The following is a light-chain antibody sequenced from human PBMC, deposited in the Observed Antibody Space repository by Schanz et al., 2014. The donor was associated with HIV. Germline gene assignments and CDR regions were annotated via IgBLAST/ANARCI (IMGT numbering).Light chain of an antibody. CDR2: GAS. CDR1: PLLPPPS. Sequence: PFSPGDISPLRCISLPLLPPPSLAWYQQKLGQAPRLLIYGASNRATGIPDRFSGSGSGTDFTRTISRLEPEDFAVYYCQQYGSSLLTFGQGTKVEIK. V-gene: IGKV3-20*01. CDR3: QQYGSSLLT. J-gene: IGKJ1*01.